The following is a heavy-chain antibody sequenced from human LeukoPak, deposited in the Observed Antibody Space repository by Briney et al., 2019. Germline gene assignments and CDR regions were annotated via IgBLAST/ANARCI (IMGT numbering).Heavy chain of an antibody. J-gene: IGHJ6*02. CDR2: MNPNSGNT. CDR1: GYTFTSYD. Sequence: ASVKVSCKASGYTFTSYDINWVRQATGQGLEWMGWMNPNSGNTGYAQKFQGRVTMTRNTSISTAYMELSSLRSEDTAVYYCASPTLEWLFDGMDVWGQGTTVTVSS. CDR3: ASPTLEWLFDGMDV. D-gene: IGHD3-3*01. V-gene: IGHV1-8*01.